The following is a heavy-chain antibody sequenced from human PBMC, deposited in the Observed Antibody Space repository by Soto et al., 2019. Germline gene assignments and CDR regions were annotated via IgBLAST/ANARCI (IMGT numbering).Heavy chain of an antibody. D-gene: IGHD2-2*01. CDR3: ARLPVPLAYCSSTSCYGAWWFDP. V-gene: IGHV4-39*01. CDR2: IFYSGST. Sequence: SETLSLSCTVSGGSISSSSYYWGWIRQPPGKGLEWIGSIFYSGSTYYNPSLKSRVTISVDTSKNQFSLKLSSVTAADTAVYYCARLPVPLAYCSSTSCYGAWWFDPWGQGTLVT. J-gene: IGHJ5*02. CDR1: GGSISSSSYY.